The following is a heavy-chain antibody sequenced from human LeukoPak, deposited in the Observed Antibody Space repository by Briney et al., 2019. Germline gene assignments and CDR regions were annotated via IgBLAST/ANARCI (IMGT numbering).Heavy chain of an antibody. V-gene: IGHV1-2*02. CDR2: INPNSGGT. Sequence: ASVKVSCKASGYTFTGYYMHWVRQAPGQGLEWMGWINPNSGGTNYAQKFQGRATMTRDTSISTAYMELSRLRSDDTAVYYCARGLWFGELLCYWGQGTLVTVSS. CDR3: ARGLWFGELLCY. CDR1: GYTFTGYY. D-gene: IGHD3-10*01. J-gene: IGHJ4*02.